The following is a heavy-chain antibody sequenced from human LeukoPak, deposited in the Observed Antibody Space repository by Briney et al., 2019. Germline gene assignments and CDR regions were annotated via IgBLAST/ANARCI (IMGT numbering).Heavy chain of an antibody. Sequence: SETLSLTCAVYGGSFSGYYWSWIRQPPGKGLEWIGEINHSGSTNYNPSLKSRVTISVDTSKNQFSLKLSSVTAADTAVYYCARVGDIVVVPAPYFDYWGQGTLVTVSS. D-gene: IGHD2-2*01. CDR1: GGSFSGYY. J-gene: IGHJ4*02. CDR3: ARVGDIVVVPAPYFDY. CDR2: INHSGST. V-gene: IGHV4-34*01.